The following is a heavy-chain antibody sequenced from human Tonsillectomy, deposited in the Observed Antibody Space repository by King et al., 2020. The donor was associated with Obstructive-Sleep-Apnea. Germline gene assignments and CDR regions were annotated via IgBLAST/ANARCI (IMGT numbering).Heavy chain of an antibody. J-gene: IGHJ4*02. CDR2: IKSKTDGGTT. Sequence: QLVQSGGGLVKPGGSLRLSCAASGFTFSNAWMSWVRQAPGKGLEWVGRIKSKTDGGTTDYAAPVKGRFTISRDDSKNTLYLQMNSLKTEDTAVYYCTTGHYYDSSGYHYWGQGTLVTVSS. D-gene: IGHD3-22*01. CDR1: GFTFSNAW. V-gene: IGHV3-15*01. CDR3: TTGHYYDSSGYHY.